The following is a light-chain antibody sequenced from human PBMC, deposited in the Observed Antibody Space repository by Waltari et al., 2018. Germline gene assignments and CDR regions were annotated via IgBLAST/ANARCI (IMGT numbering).Light chain of an antibody. CDR2: YNN. V-gene: IGLV1-47*02. J-gene: IGLJ2*01. CDR3: AAWDNSLSSCL. CDR1: SSNIGTNY. Sequence: QSVLTQPPSASGAPGQSVTISCSGSSSNIGTNYVYWYQQLPGTAPKLLIYYNNERPSGVPDRFSGSKSGTSASLAITGLRSEDEADYYCAAWDNSLSSCLFGGGTRLTVL.